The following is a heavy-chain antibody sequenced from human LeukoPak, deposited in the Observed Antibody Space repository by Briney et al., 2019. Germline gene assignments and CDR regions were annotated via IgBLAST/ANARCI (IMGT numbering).Heavy chain of an antibody. D-gene: IGHD3-22*01. J-gene: IGHJ4*02. CDR1: GYTFTGYY. V-gene: IGHV1-2*02. CDR2: INPNSGGT. CDR3: ANPNYYDSSGYYSDDY. Sequence: ASVKVSCKASGYTFTGYYIHWVRQAPGQGLEWMGWINPNSGGTNYAQKFQGRVTMTRDMSTSTVYMELSSLRSEDTAVYYCANPNYYDSSGYYSDDYWGQGTLVTVSS.